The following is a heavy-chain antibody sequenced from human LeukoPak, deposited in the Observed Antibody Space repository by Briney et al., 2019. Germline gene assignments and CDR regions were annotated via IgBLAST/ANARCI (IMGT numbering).Heavy chain of an antibody. D-gene: IGHD3-10*01. J-gene: IGHJ4*02. CDR1: GFTINIYA. CDR2: ISGSGGST. CDR3: AKDPDTMVRGVIITGGDY. V-gene: IGHV3-23*01. Sequence: GGSLRLSCAPSGFTINIYAMTWVRQAPGKGLEWVSAISGSGGSTYYADSVKGRFTISRDNSKNTLYLQMNSLRAEDTAVYYCAKDPDTMVRGVIITGGDYRGQGTLVTVSS.